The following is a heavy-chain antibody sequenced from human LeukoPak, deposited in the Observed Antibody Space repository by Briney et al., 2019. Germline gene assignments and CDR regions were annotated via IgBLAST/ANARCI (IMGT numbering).Heavy chain of an antibody. V-gene: IGHV3-64*01. Sequence: PGGSLRLSCAASGFTFSGYAMHWVRQAPGKGLEYVSAISSNGGSTYYANSVKGRFTISRDNSKNTLYLQMGSLRAEDMAVYYCARGPLPVAGTGWFDPWGQGTLVTVSS. CDR3: ARGPLPVAGTGWFDP. CDR1: GFTFSGYA. D-gene: IGHD6-19*01. J-gene: IGHJ5*02. CDR2: ISSNGGST.